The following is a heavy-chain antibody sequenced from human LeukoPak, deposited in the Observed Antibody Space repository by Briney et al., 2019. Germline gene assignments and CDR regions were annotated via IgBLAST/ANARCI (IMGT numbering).Heavy chain of an antibody. V-gene: IGHV4-61*02. CDR2: IYTSGST. CDR3: ARESSGWYDY. Sequence: SETLSLTCTVSGGSISSSSYYRSWIRQPAGKGLEWIGRIYTSGSTNYNPSLKSRVTISVDTSKNQFSLKLSSVTAADTAVYYCARESSGWYDYWGQGTLVTVSS. CDR1: GGSISSSSYY. J-gene: IGHJ4*02. D-gene: IGHD6-19*01.